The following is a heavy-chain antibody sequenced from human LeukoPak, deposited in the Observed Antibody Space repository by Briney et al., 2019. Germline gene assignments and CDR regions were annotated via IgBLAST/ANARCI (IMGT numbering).Heavy chain of an antibody. CDR2: INSDGSST. CDR1: GFTFSSYW. V-gene: IGHV3-74*01. Sequence: PGGSLRLSCAASGFTFSSYWMHWVRQAPGKGLVWVSRINSDGSSTSYADSVKGRFTISRDNAKNTLYLQMNSLRAEDTAAYYCARDSSSREYYFDYWGQGTLVTVSS. J-gene: IGHJ4*02. CDR3: ARDSSSREYYFDY. D-gene: IGHD6-6*01.